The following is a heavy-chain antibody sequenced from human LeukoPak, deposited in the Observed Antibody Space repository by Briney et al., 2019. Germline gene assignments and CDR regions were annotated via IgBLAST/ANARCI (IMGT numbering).Heavy chain of an antibody. CDR2: SDPEDGET. D-gene: IGHD2-8*01. CDR3: ATQGCTNGVCPWGVYNWFDP. V-gene: IGHV1-24*01. Sequence: ASVNVSCKVCGYILTELSMHWVRQAPGKGREGVGRSDPEDGETIYAQKFQGRVTMTEDTSTDTAYMELSSLRSEDTAVYYCATQGCTNGVCPWGVYNWFDPWGQGTLVTASS. J-gene: IGHJ5*02. CDR1: GYILTELS.